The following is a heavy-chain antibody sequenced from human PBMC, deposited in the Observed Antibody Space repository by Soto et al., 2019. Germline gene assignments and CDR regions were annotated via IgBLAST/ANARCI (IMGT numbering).Heavy chain of an antibody. Sequence: GESLRLSCTASGFTFSSSGMQWVRQAPGKGLEWVAVISYDGSNKYYADSVKGRFTISRDNSKNTLYLQMNSLRAEDTAVYYCAKDVLRFLEWLAFYGMDVWGQGT. CDR3: AKDVLRFLEWLAFYGMDV. CDR1: GFTFSSSG. J-gene: IGHJ6*02. D-gene: IGHD3-3*01. V-gene: IGHV3-30*18. CDR2: ISYDGSNK.